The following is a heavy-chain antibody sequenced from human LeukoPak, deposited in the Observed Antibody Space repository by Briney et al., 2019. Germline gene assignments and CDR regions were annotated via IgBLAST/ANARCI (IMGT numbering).Heavy chain of an antibody. J-gene: IGHJ4*02. V-gene: IGHV1-2*02. CDR3: ARVWGLRRSLDY. Sequence: ASVKVSCKASGYTFTGYYMHWLRQAPGQGLEWMGWINPNSGGTNYAQKFQGRVTMTRDTSISTAYMELSRLRSDDTAVYYCARVWGLRRSLDYWGQGTLVTVSS. D-gene: IGHD4-17*01. CDR1: GYTFTGYY. CDR2: INPNSGGT.